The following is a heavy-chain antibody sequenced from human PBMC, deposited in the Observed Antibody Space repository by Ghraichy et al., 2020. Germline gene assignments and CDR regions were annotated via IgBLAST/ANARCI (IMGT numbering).Heavy chain of an antibody. V-gene: IGHV3-23*01. CDR2: ISGSGGST. CDR3: AKRRGDIVVVVAACDY. D-gene: IGHD2-15*01. CDR1: GFTFSSYA. Sequence: GGSLRLSCAASGFTFSSYAMSWVRQAPGKGLEWVSAISGSGGSTYYADSVKGRFTISRDNSKNTLYLQMNSLRAEDTAVYYCAKRRGDIVVVVAACDYWGQGTLVTVSS. J-gene: IGHJ4*02.